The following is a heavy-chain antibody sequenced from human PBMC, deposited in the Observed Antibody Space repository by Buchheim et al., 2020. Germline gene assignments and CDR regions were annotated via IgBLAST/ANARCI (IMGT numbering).Heavy chain of an antibody. Sequence: EVQLVESGGGLEKPGGSLRLSCVVSGLTFNKAWLSWVRQAPGKGLEWIARVKSKNDGETKDYAAPGKGSITIARDDSNDSLHLQMNSLKAEDTAVYYCARGSEGFWSGYHVLGYFDYWGQGTL. V-gene: IGHV3-15*01. D-gene: IGHD3-3*01. CDR1: GLTFNKAW. CDR2: VKSKNDGETK. J-gene: IGHJ4*02. CDR3: ARGSEGFWSGYHVLGYFDY.